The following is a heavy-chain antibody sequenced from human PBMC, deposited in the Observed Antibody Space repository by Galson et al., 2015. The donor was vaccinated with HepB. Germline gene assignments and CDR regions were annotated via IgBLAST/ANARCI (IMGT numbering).Heavy chain of an antibody. CDR1: GFTFSNAW. Sequence: SLRLSCAASGFTFSNAWMSWVRQAPGKGLEWVGRIKSKTDGGTTDYAAPVKGRFTISRDDSKNTLYLQMNSLKTEDTAVYYCTTGSQYLEMATTWGEFDYWGQGTLVTVSS. J-gene: IGHJ4*02. V-gene: IGHV3-15*01. D-gene: IGHD5-24*01. CDR2: IKSKTDGGTT. CDR3: TTGSQYLEMATTWGEFDY.